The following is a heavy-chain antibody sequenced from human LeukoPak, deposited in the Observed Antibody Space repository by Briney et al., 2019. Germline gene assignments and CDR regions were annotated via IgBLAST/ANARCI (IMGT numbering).Heavy chain of an antibody. CDR2: IYYSGST. Sequence: PSQTLSLTCTVSGGSISSGDYYWSWIRQPPGKGLEWIGYIYYSGSTYYNPSLKSRVTISVDTSKNQFSLKLSSVTAADTAVYYCARGRGPYYDSSGYSMSEYYYGMDVWGQGTTVTVSS. CDR3: ARGRGPYYDSSGYSMSEYYYGMDV. V-gene: IGHV4-30-4*01. J-gene: IGHJ6*02. CDR1: GGSISSGDYY. D-gene: IGHD3-22*01.